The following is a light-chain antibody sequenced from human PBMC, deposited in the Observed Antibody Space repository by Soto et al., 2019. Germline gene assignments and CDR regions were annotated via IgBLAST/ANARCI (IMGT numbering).Light chain of an antibody. Sequence: EVVLTQSPCTLSLYPGERATLSCRASQSVSSSYLAWYQQKPGQAPRLLIYGASSRATGIPDRFSGSGSGTDFTLTISRLEPEDFAVYYCQQYGSSPRTFGPRTKVDIK. CDR2: GAS. CDR3: QQYGSSPRT. V-gene: IGKV3-20*01. J-gene: IGKJ3*01. CDR1: QSVSSSY.